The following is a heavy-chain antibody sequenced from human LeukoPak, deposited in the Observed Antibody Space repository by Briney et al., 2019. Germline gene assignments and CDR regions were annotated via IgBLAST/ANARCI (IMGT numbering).Heavy chain of an antibody. D-gene: IGHD3-10*01. CDR2: IRSETDGATT. V-gene: IGHV3-15*01. J-gene: IGHJ4*02. Sequence: GGSLRLSCVASGXSFTYAWMSWVRQAPGKGLQWVGHIRSETDGATTDYAAAVQGRFTISRDDSKKMLYLEMNSLKTEDTAVYYCTTDLNQRLKWFGNPLDHWGQGTPVTVSS. CDR3: TTDLNQRLKWFGNPLDH. CDR1: GXSFTYAW.